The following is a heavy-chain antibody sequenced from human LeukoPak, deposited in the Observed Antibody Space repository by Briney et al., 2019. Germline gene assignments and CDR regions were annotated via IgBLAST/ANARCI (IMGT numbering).Heavy chain of an antibody. J-gene: IGHJ4*02. Sequence: GRSLRLSCAASGFTFSSNGMHCVRQAPGKGMEWVAVTWNDGSQTNYADSVKGRFTISTDNAKNSLYLQMNSLRTTHTAVNDRARARSSDTAIVHFDYWVRGTLVTVSS. CDR3: ARARSSDTAIVHFDY. V-gene: IGHV3-33*01. CDR1: GFTFSSNG. CDR2: TWNDGSQT. D-gene: IGHD5-18*01.